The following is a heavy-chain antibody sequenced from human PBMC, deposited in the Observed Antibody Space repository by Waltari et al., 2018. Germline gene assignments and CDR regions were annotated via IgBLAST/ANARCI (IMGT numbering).Heavy chain of an antibody. CDR1: GFPFSSYW. Sequence: EVQLVESGGGLVQPGGSLRLSCAASGFPFSSYWMSWVSQAHGKGLEWVANIKQDGSEKYYVDSVKGRFTISRDNAKNSLYLQMNSLRAEDTAVYYCARDGGYYDSSGYYVDYWGQGTLVTVSS. J-gene: IGHJ4*02. D-gene: IGHD3-22*01. CDR3: ARDGGYYDSSGYYVDY. CDR2: IKQDGSEK. V-gene: IGHV3-7*01.